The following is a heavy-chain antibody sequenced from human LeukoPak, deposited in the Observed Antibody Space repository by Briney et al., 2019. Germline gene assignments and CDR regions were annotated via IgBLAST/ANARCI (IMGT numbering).Heavy chain of an antibody. J-gene: IGHJ4*02. D-gene: IGHD6-19*01. CDR2: ITDSGRTI. CDR3: AKLGFSAVAGDH. V-gene: IGHV3-48*04. Sequence: PGGSLRLSCAASGFTFSSYWMSWVRQAPGKGLEWVSYITDSGRTIYYADSVKGRFTISRDNAKNSLFLQMNSLRAEDTAVYYCAKLGFSAVAGDHWGQGTLVTVSS. CDR1: GFTFSSYW.